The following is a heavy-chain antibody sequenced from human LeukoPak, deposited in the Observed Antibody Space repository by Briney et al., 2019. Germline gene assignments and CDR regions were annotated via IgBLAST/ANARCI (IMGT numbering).Heavy chain of an antibody. CDR1: GFTFSSYG. D-gene: IGHD5-24*01. CDR2: IRYDGSNK. Sequence: GGSLRLSCAASGFTFSSYGMHWVRQAPGKGLEWVAFIRYDGSNKYYADSVKGRFTISRDNSKNTLYLQMNSLRAEDTAVYYCARAAGGYNYLYYFDYWGQGTLVTVSS. CDR3: ARAAGGYNYLYYFDY. J-gene: IGHJ4*02. V-gene: IGHV3-30*02.